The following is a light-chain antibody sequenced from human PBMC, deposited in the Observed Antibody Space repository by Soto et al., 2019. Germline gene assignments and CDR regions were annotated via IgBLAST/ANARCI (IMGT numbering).Light chain of an antibody. CDR1: QSIHSW. Sequence: DILMTQSPSALSASVGDSVTITCRASQSIHSWVAWYQQKPGKAPKLLVYDASTVEGGVSSRFGGSGAGTEFTLSISSLQPDDFATYYCQQYHTFPYSVGQGTKLEIK. CDR2: DAS. J-gene: IGKJ2*01. CDR3: QQYHTFPYS. V-gene: IGKV1-5*01.